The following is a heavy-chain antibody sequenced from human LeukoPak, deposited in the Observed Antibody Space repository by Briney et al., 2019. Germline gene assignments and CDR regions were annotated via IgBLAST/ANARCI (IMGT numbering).Heavy chain of an antibody. J-gene: IGHJ4*02. CDR2: ISGSGGST. D-gene: IGHD2-15*01. CDR3: AREFIGYCSGGSCYYFDY. Sequence: GGSLRLSCAASGFTFSSYGMHWVRQAPGKGLEWVSAISGSGGSTYYADSVKGRFTISRDNSKNTLYLQMNSLRAEDTAVYYCAREFIGYCSGGSCYYFDYWGQGTLVTVSS. V-gene: IGHV3-23*01. CDR1: GFTFSSYG.